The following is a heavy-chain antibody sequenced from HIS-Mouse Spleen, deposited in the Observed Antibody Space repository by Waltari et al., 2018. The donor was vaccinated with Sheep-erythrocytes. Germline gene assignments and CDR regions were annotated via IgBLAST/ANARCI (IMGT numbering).Heavy chain of an antibody. CDR2: ISSSSSYI. CDR3: ARDTGTDAFDI. Sequence: EVQLVESGGGLVKPGGSLTLSCAASGFTFSSHSMNWVRQAPGKGLEWVSSISSSSSYIYYADSVKGRFTISRDNAKNSLYLQMNSLRAEDTAVYYCARDTGTDAFDIWGQGTMVTVSS. J-gene: IGHJ3*02. D-gene: IGHD1-1*01. CDR1: GFTFSSHS. V-gene: IGHV3-21*01.